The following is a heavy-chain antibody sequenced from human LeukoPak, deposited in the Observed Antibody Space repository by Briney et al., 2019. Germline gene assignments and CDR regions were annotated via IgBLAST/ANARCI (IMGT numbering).Heavy chain of an antibody. CDR1: GFTFSSYW. Sequence: GSLRLSCAASGFTFSSYWMSWVRQAPGKGLEWVANIKQDGSEKYYVDSVKGRFTISRDNAKNSLYLQMNSLRAEDTAVYYCAGGLRFLEWLPPYWGQGTLVTVSS. J-gene: IGHJ4*02. CDR2: IKQDGSEK. CDR3: AGGLRFLEWLPPY. V-gene: IGHV3-7*01. D-gene: IGHD3-3*01.